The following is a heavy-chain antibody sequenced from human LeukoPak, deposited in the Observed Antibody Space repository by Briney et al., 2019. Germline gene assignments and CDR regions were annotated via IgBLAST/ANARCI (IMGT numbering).Heavy chain of an antibody. CDR2: ISGSGGST. Sequence: GGSLRLSCAASGFTFSSYAMSWVRQAPGKGLEWVSAISGSGGSTYYADSVKGRFTISRDNSKNTLYLQMNSLRAEDTAVYYCAKVSRTRSKVLWFGESMFDYWGQGTLVTVSS. V-gene: IGHV3-23*01. D-gene: IGHD3-10*01. CDR3: AKVSRTRSKVLWFGESMFDY. J-gene: IGHJ4*02. CDR1: GFTFSSYA.